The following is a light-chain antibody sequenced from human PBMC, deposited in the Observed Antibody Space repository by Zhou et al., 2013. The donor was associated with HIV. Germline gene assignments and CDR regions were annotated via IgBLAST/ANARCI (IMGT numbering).Light chain of an antibody. CDR1: TTISANY. J-gene: IGKJ2*01. V-gene: IGKV3-20*01. Sequence: EIVLTQSPGTLSFVVQGNEPPSPAGPVTTISANYLAWYQQKPGQAPRLLVYGASTRATGIPDRFTGSGSGTDFTLTFTTLGPEDFAVYYCQQYENSPYSFGQGTKLEIK. CDR3: QQYENSPYS. CDR2: GAS.